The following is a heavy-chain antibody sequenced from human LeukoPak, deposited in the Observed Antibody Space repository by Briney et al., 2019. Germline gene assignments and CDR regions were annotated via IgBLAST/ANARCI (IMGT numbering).Heavy chain of an antibody. J-gene: IGHJ5*02. CDR3: ARQGIAVTGTNWFDP. CDR1: GGSISSSSYY. CDR2: IYYSGST. Sequence: SETLSLTCTVSGGSISSSSYYWGWIRQPPGKGLEWIGSIYYSGSTYYNPSLKSRVTISVDTSKNQFSLKLSSVTAADTAVYYCARQGIAVTGTNWFDPWGQGTLVTVSS. D-gene: IGHD6-19*01. V-gene: IGHV4-39*01.